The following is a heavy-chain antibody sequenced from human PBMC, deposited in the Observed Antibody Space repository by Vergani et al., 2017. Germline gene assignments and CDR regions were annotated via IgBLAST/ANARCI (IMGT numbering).Heavy chain of an antibody. V-gene: IGHV4-30-4*01. J-gene: IGHJ6*04. CDR3: ARDFPSTYYYDSRDV. CDR1: GGPIGSGDYY. D-gene: IGHD3-22*01. Sequence: QVQLQESGPGLVKPSQTLSLTCTVSGGPIGSGDYYWSWIRQPPGKGLEWIGYIYYSGSTYYNPSLKSRVTISVDTSKNQFSLKLSSVTAADTAVYDCARDFPSTYYYDSRDVWGKGTTVTVSS. CDR2: IYYSGST.